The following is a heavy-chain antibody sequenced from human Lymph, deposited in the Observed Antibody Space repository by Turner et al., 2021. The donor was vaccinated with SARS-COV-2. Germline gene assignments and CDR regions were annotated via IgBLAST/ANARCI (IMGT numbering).Heavy chain of an antibody. V-gene: IGHV1-46*01. J-gene: IGHJ6*02. CDR3: ARDPPIQIWVDYFYYGMDV. D-gene: IGHD5-18*01. CDR1: GYTFTSYY. Sequence: QVQLVQPGAEVKKPGASVKVSCMASGYTFTSYYMLWVRQAPGQGLEWMGIINPSGGSTSYAQKFQGRVTMTRDRSTSTVYMELSSLRSEDTAVYYCARDPPIQIWVDYFYYGMDVWGQGTTVTVSS. CDR2: INPSGGST.